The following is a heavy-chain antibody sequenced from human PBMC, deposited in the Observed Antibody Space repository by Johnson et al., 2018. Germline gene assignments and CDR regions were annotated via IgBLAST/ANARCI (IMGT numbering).Heavy chain of an antibody. V-gene: IGHV1-46*01. CDR2: LNPSDGST. Sequence: QVQLVESGAEVKKXGASGKVSCKASGYTFTSHYLQWVRQAPGQGLEWMGILNPSDGSTDYAQKFQGRVTMTRETSTSTAYMELRSLGSEDTAVYYCARAGGSGSYPYYYMDVWGKGTTVTVSS. CDR1: GYTFTSHY. J-gene: IGHJ6*03. D-gene: IGHD3-10*01. CDR3: ARAGGSGSYPYYYMDV.